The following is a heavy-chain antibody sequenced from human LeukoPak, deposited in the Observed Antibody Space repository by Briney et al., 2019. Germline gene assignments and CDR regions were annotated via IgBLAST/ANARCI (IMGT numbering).Heavy chain of an antibody. V-gene: IGHV3-21*01. J-gene: IGHJ4*02. D-gene: IGHD3-22*01. CDR3: ARGNYRYYDSSGYPFYFDY. Sequence: GGSLRLSCAASGFTFSNYDMNWVRQAPGKGLEWVSSISAASTYIYYADSVQGRFTISRDNAKNSLYQQMSSLRAEDTAVYFCARGNYRYYDSSGYPFYFDYWGQGALVTVSS. CDR2: ISAASTYI. CDR1: GFTFSNYD.